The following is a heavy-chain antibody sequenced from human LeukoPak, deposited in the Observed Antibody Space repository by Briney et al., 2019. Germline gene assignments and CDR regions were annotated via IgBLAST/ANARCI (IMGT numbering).Heavy chain of an antibody. V-gene: IGHV4-59*01. CDR1: GGSISGFY. CDR2: IHSSGST. D-gene: IGHD6-19*01. J-gene: IGHJ4*02. Sequence: PSETLSLTCTVSGGSISGFYWSWIRQPPGKGLEWIAYIHSSGSTNYNPSLKSRVTISVDTSKNQLSLKLTSVTAADTAVYYCARVGSEAVAGTGQYYFDYWGQGTLVTVSS. CDR3: ARVGSEAVAGTGQYYFDY.